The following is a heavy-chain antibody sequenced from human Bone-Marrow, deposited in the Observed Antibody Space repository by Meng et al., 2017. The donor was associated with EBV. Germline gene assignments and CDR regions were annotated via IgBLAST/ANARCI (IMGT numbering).Heavy chain of an antibody. CDR2: INPNSGGT. D-gene: IGHD6-13*01. CDR3: ARVLGVIAAVPGY. V-gene: IGHV1-2*06. CDR1: GYTFNGYY. Sequence: QVQLVQSGAEVKKPGASGKGSCKASGYTFNGYYMHWVRQAPGQGLEWMGRINPNSGGTNYAQKFQDRVTMTRDTSISTAYMELSRLRSDDTAVYYCARVLGVIAAVPGYWGQGTLVTVSS. J-gene: IGHJ4*02.